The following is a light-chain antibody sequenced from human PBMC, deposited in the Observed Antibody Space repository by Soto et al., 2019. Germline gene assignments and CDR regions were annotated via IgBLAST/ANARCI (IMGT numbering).Light chain of an antibody. V-gene: IGKV1-6*01. Sequence: AIQMTQSPSSLSASVGDRVTITCRARQGIRNDLGWYQQKPGKAPKLLIYATSSLQSGVPSRFSGSGSGTDFTLTSSSLQPEDFATYYCLQDYYYPWTFGQGTKVEIK. CDR2: ATS. J-gene: IGKJ1*01. CDR1: QGIRND. CDR3: LQDYYYPWT.